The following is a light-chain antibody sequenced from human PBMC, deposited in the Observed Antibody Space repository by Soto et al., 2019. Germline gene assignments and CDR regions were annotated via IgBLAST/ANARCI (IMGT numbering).Light chain of an antibody. CDR1: SSDVGSYDY. J-gene: IGLJ2*01. CDR2: NVN. Sequence: QPVLIQPPSVSGSPGQSVTISCTGTSSDVGSYDYVSWYQQHPGTVPKPMIYNVNTRPSGVPDRFSGSKSGNTASMTISGLQAEDEADYYCSSYGGSNNLVFGGGTKLTVL. CDR3: SSYGGSNNLV. V-gene: IGLV2-8*01.